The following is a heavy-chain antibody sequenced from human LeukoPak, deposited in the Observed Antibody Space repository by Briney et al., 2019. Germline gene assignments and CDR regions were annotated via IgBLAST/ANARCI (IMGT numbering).Heavy chain of an antibody. V-gene: IGHV3-48*01. CDR2: IGIDSGNT. CDR3: ARDHNYAFDN. Sequence: GGSLRLSCTASGFPFIEYSMNWVRQAPGKGLEWISYIGIDSGNTKYADSVRGRFTISADKAKNSLYLQMNSLRVEVTAVYYCARDHNYAFDNWGQGTLVSVAS. D-gene: IGHD1-1*01. J-gene: IGHJ4*02. CDR1: GFPFIEYS.